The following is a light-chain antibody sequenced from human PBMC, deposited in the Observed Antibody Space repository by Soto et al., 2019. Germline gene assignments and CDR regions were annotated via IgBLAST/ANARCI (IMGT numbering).Light chain of an antibody. Sequence: DIQMTQSPSSVSASVGDRVTITCRASQGIITWLAWYQQKPGQAPKLLISPASSLQSGVPSRFSGSGSGTYFTLTISSLQPEDSATYYCQKYNSAPPLTFGQGTRLEIK. CDR2: PAS. CDR3: QKYNSAPPLT. V-gene: IGKV1-12*01. J-gene: IGKJ5*01. CDR1: QGIITW.